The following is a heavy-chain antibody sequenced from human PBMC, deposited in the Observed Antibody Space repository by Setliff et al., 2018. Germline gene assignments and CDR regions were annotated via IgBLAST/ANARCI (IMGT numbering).Heavy chain of an antibody. J-gene: IGHJ5*01. CDR3: AKGFYGSHGGFDS. Sequence: SCAASGFTFSEYYMNWIRQAPGKGLECLSHISTSGRARNYADSVKGRFTISRDNAKNSLYPQMNSLRPDDTAFYYCAKGFYGSHGGFDSWGQGTLVTVSS. V-gene: IGHV3-11*01. D-gene: IGHD4-17*01. CDR2: ISTSGRAR. CDR1: GFTFSEYY.